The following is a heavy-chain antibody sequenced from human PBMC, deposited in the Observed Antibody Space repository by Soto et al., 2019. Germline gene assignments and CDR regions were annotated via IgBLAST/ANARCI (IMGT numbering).Heavy chain of an antibody. V-gene: IGHV1-2*02. CDR1: GYPFTDLY. CDR3: ARDNYGHPDY. D-gene: IGHD3-10*01. CDR2: IDPRSGAS. J-gene: IGHJ4*02. Sequence: GASVKVCCKPSGYPFTDLYIHWVRQAPGLGLEWMGWIDPRSGASRKTQRFQGRFTMTRDTSTNTVYMELSSLRSDDTAVYFCARDNYGHPDYWGPGTLVTVSS.